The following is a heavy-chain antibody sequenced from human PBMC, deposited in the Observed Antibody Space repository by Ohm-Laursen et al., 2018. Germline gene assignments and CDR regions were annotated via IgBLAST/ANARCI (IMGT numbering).Heavy chain of an antibody. J-gene: IGHJ4*02. V-gene: IGHV4-34*01. CDR3: ARVDEDYYDSSGSYFDY. D-gene: IGHD3-22*01. Sequence: SETLSLTCAVYGGSFSGYYWSWIRQPPGKGLEWIGEINHSGSTNYNPSLKSRVTISVDTSRNQFSLKLSSMTAADTAVYYCARVDEDYYDSSGSYFDYWGQGTLVTVSS. CDR2: INHSGST. CDR1: GGSFSGYY.